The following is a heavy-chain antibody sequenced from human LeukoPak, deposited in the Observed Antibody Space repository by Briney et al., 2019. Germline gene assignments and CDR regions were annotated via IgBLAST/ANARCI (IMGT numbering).Heavy chain of an antibody. D-gene: IGHD2-21*02. CDR3: ARSHIVVVTALSGYFDY. Sequence: GRSLRLSCAASGFTFSSYGMHWVRQAPGKGLEWVAVIWYDGSNKYYADSVKGRFTISRDNSKNTLYLQMNSLRAEDTAVYYCARSHIVVVTALSGYFDYWGQGTLVIVSS. CDR2: IWYDGSNK. CDR1: GFTFSSYG. V-gene: IGHV3-33*01. J-gene: IGHJ4*02.